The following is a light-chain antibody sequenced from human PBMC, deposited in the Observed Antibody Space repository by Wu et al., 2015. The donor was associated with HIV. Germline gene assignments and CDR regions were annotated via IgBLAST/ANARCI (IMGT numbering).Light chain of an antibody. V-gene: IGKV3-20*01. CDR1: QRVSSSY. J-gene: IGKJ2*01. Sequence: EIVLTQSPGTLSLSPGETATLSRRASQRVSSSYLAWYQLKPGQAPRLLIYDASTRATGIPDRFSGSGSGTDFTLTISGLEPEDFAMYYCQQFGSTLYTFGQGTKLEIK. CDR3: QQFGSTLYT. CDR2: DAS.